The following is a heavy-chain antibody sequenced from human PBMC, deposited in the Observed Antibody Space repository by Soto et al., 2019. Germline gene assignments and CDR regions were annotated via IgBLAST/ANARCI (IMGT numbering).Heavy chain of an antibody. V-gene: IGHV1-18*01. D-gene: IGHD3-10*01. Sequence: QVQLVQSGAEMKKPGASVRVSCKASGYSFTTYRINWVRQAPGQGLEWVGRISVSDGDTKFAQQFQDRLTMTTDTSTTTAYMELRSLQSDDTAVYFCARGSGLKKSFDSWGRGTLVTVSS. CDR3: ARGSGLKKSFDS. CDR1: GYSFTTYR. CDR2: ISVSDGDT. J-gene: IGHJ4*02.